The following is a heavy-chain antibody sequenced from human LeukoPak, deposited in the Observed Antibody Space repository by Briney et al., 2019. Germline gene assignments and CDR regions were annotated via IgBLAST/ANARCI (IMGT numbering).Heavy chain of an antibody. V-gene: IGHV1-18*01. Sequence: GASVTVSCKASGYTFTSYGISWVRQAPGQGLEWMGWISAYNGNTNYAQTLQGRVTITTDTSTSTAYMELRRLRSDGTSVYYCARVALLGYHSFDYSGQGTLVTVSS. CDR1: GYTFTSYG. D-gene: IGHD5-12*01. CDR2: ISAYNGNT. CDR3: ARVALLGYHSFDY. J-gene: IGHJ4*02.